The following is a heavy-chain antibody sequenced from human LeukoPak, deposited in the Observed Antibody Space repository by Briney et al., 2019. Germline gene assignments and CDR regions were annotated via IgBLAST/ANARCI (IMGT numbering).Heavy chain of an antibody. CDR2: IIPIFGTA. D-gene: IGHD3-22*01. V-gene: IGHV1-69*13. Sequence: SVKASCKASGGTFSSYAISWVRQAPGQGLEWMGGIIPIFGTANYAQKFQGRVTITADESTSTAYMELSSLRSEDTAVYFCAREYYYDSSGYSVDYYYYGMDVWGQGTTVTVSS. J-gene: IGHJ6*02. CDR3: AREYYYDSSGYSVDYYYYGMDV. CDR1: GGTFSSYA.